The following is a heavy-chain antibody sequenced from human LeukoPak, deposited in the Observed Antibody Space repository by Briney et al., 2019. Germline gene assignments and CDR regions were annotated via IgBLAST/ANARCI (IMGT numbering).Heavy chain of an antibody. CDR3: ARHSGSTEIDY. V-gene: IGHV4-39*01. J-gene: IGHJ4*02. Sequence: SETLSLTCTVSGGSISSSSYYWGWIRQPPGKGLEWLGSIYYSGSTYYNPSLKSRVTISVDTSKNQFSLKLSSVTAADTAVYYCARHSGSTEIDYWGQGTLVTVSS. CDR2: IYYSGST. CDR1: GGSISSSSYY. D-gene: IGHD3-10*01.